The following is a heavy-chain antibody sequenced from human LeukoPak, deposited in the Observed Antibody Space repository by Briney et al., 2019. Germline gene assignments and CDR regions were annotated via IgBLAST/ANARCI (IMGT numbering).Heavy chain of an antibody. CDR1: GGSFSGYY. CDR2: ISHSGST. D-gene: IGHD6-19*01. V-gene: IGHV4-34*01. CDR3: ARPIYQWLGGYFDY. Sequence: PSETLSLTCAVYGGSFSGYYWSWIRQPPGKGLEWIGEISHSGSTNYNPSLKSRVTISVDTSKNQFSLKLSSVTAADTAVYYCARPIYQWLGGYFDYWGQGTLVTVSS. J-gene: IGHJ4*02.